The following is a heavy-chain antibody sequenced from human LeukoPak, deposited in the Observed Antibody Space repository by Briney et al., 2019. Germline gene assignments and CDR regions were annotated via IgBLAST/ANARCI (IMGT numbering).Heavy chain of an antibody. CDR1: GASISSYY. CDR2: IYYSGTT. CDR3: ARVGYCSHGSCLRLDWYFDL. D-gene: IGHD2-15*01. Sequence: SETLSLTCTVPGASISSYYWSWIRQPPGKGLEWIGYIYYSGTTNYNPSLKSRVTISLDTSKNQFSLKLSSVTAADTAVYYCARVGYCSHGSCLRLDWYFDLWGRGTLVTVSS. V-gene: IGHV4-59*01. J-gene: IGHJ2*01.